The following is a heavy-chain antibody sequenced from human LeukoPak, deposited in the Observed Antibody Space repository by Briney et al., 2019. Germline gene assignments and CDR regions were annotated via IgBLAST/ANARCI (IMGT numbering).Heavy chain of an antibody. V-gene: IGHV3-23*01. Sequence: PGGSLRLSCAASGFTFSSCAMSWVRQAPGKGLEWVSGISNGGDSTYYADSVKGRFTISRDNSKNTLYLQMNSLRAEDTAVYYCASRAYSRHLGGFDYWGQGTLVTVSS. CDR2: ISNGGDST. CDR3: ASRAYSRHLGGFDY. CDR1: GFTFSSCA. J-gene: IGHJ4*02. D-gene: IGHD1-26*01.